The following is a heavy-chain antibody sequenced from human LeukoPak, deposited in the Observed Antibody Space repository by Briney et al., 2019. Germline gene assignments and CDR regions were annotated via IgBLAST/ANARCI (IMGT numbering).Heavy chain of an antibody. D-gene: IGHD6-19*01. Sequence: GGSLRLSCAASGFTFSTFAMSRVRQAPGKGLEWVSAISGSGGSTYYADSVKGRFTISRDNSKNTMYLQMNSLRAEDTAVYYCARGSGWDFDYWGQGTLVTVSS. V-gene: IGHV3-23*01. CDR2: ISGSGGST. CDR1: GFTFSTFA. J-gene: IGHJ4*02. CDR3: ARGSGWDFDY.